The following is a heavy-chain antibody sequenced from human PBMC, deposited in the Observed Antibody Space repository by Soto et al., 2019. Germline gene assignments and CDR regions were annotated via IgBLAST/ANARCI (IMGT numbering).Heavy chain of an antibody. J-gene: IGHJ6*02. Sequence: PSETLSLTCTVSGGSISNNNYYWGWIRQPPGKGLEWIGIISYSGSTYYNPSLNGRVTISVDTSKNQISLKLSSLTAADTAVYFCASRCNYGSGNYGVDVWGQGTTVTVS. CDR1: GGSISNNNYY. CDR2: ISYSGST. D-gene: IGHD3-10*01. V-gene: IGHV4-39*01. CDR3: ASRCNYGSGNYGVDV.